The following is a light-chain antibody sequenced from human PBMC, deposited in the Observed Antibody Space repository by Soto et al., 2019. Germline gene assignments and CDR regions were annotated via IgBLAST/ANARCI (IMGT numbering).Light chain of an antibody. J-gene: IGKJ4*01. CDR2: GAS. V-gene: IGKV3-20*01. CDR1: QSVSRNY. CDR3: QHYDTSPPLT. Sequence: EIVLTQSPGTLSLSPGDRATLSCRASQSVSRNYLAWYQQKPGQAPRLLIYGASSRATGIPDRFSGSGFGTDFTLTNSRLEPEDFAVYYCQHYDTSPPLTFGGGTKVEIK.